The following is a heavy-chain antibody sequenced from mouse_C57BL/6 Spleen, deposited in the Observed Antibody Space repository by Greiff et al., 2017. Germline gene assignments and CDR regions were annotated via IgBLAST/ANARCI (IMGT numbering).Heavy chain of an antibody. V-gene: IGHV1-74*01. CDR3: AIRGNYYGSGFYYYAMDY. J-gene: IGHJ4*01. Sequence: QVQLQQPGAELVKPGASVKVSCKASGYTFTSYWMHWVKQRPGQGLEWIGRIHPSDSDTNYNQKFKGKDTLTVDKSSSTAYMQLSSLTSEDSAVYYCAIRGNYYGSGFYYYAMDYWGQGTSVTGSS. D-gene: IGHD1-1*01. CDR1: GYTFTSYW. CDR2: IHPSDSDT.